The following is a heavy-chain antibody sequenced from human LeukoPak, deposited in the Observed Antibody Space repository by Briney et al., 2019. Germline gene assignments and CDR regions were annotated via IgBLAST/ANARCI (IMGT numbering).Heavy chain of an antibody. V-gene: IGHV4-4*07. D-gene: IGHD5-12*01. J-gene: IGHJ4*02. CDR2: IYSSGTT. CDR3: ARESAYDSSLDY. CDR1: GGSISSYY. Sequence: SETLSLTCTVPGGSISSYYWNWIRQPAGKGLERIGHIYSSGTTNYSPSLKSRVTISVDKSKNHFSLKLSSVTAADTAVYYCARESAYDSSLDYWGQGTLVTVSS.